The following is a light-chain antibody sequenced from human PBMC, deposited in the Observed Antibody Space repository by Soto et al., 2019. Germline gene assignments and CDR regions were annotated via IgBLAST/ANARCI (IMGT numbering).Light chain of an antibody. CDR2: EAS. CDR3: QQYTSYPVT. CDR1: QTISSW. V-gene: IGKV1-5*03. Sequence: DIQMTQSPATLSGSVGHRLTLTRRASQTISSWLAWYQQKPGKAPKLLIYEASSLESGVPSRFSGSGSGTEFTLTISSLQPDDFASFYCQQYTSYPVTFGGGTKVDIK. J-gene: IGKJ4*01.